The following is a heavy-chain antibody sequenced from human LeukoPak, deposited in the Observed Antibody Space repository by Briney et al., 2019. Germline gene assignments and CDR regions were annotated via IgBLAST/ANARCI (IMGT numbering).Heavy chain of an antibody. D-gene: IGHD1-26*01. Sequence: ASVRVSCKASGDNFTDYYVHWVRQAPGQGLESMGYMTPNSEATDFAEKFQGRVTMTRDTSIITAYMELSRLTSDDTAVYYCASGDYSGTKPDPIDMWGQGTLVTVSS. CDR2: MTPNSEAT. CDR1: GDNFTDYY. V-gene: IGHV1-2*02. J-gene: IGHJ3*02. CDR3: ASGDYSGTKPDPIDM.